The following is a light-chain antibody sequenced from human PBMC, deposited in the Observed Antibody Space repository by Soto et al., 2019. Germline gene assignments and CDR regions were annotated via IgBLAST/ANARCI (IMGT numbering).Light chain of an antibody. CDR1: SSDVGGYHY. J-gene: IGLJ1*01. CDR3: SSYAGSYYV. CDR2: EVS. V-gene: IGLV2-8*01. Sequence: QSVLTQPPSASRSPGQTVTISCTGTSSDVGGYHYVSWYQQHPGKAPKLMIYEVSKRPSGVPDRFSGSKSGNTASLTVSGLQAEDEADYYCSSYAGSYYVFGTGSNVTDL.